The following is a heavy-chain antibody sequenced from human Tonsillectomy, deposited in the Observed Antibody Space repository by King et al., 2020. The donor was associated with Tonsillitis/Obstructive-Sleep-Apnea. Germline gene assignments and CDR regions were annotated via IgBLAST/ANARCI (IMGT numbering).Heavy chain of an antibody. V-gene: IGHV4-59*02. J-gene: IGHJ5*02. CDR3: ARAIGVVPEWFDP. CDR1: GGSVSDYY. CDR2: IYYSGNT. Sequence: QLQESGPGLMKPSETLSLTCTVSGGSVSDYYWSWIRQPPGKGLEWIGYIYYSGNTNYNPSLKSRVTISVDTSKNQVSLKLNSVTAADTAVYYCARAIGVVPEWFDPWGQGTLVTVPS. D-gene: IGHD3-3*01.